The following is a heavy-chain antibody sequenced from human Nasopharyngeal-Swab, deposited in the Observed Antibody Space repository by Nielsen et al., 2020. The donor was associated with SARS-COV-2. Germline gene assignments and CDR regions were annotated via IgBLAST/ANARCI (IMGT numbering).Heavy chain of an antibody. D-gene: IGHD4-11*01. Sequence: GESLKISCAASGFPFISYAMHWVRQAPGKGLEWVGIISCDGSNEYYADSVKGRFTISRDNSKNTLYLQMNSLRGDDTAVYYCTRDIGGQYGFWGQGNLVTVSS. CDR1: GFPFISYA. CDR3: TRDIGGQYGF. CDR2: ISCDGSNE. J-gene: IGHJ4*02. V-gene: IGHV3-30-3*01.